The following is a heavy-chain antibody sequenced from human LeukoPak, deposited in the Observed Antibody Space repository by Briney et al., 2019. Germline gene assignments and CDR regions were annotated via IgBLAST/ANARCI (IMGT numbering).Heavy chain of an antibody. CDR2: IKGDGSVT. CDR1: GFTFSTYW. J-gene: IGHJ4*02. D-gene: IGHD2-2*01. Sequence: TGGSLRLSCAASGFTFSTYWMHWVRQDPEKGLMSVSHIKGDGSVTAYADSVKGRFTISRDNAKNMLYLQMYSLRVEDTAVYYCTRGCSSTKCPADYWGQGALVTVSA. V-gene: IGHV3-74*01. CDR3: TRGCSSTKCPADY.